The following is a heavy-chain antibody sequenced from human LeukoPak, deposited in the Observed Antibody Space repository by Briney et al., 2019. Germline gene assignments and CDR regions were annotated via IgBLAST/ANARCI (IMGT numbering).Heavy chain of an antibody. V-gene: IGHV3-7*01. D-gene: IGHD3-9*01. J-gene: IGHJ3*02. Sequence: PGGSLRLSCAASGFTFSSYWMSWVRQAPGKGLEWVANIKQDGSEKYYVDSVKGRFTISRDNAKNSLYLQMNSLRAEDTAVYYCARDQTQVLRYFDGNHTPIWGQGTMVTVSS. CDR1: GFTFSSYW. CDR3: ARDQTQVLRYFDGNHTPI. CDR2: IKQDGSEK.